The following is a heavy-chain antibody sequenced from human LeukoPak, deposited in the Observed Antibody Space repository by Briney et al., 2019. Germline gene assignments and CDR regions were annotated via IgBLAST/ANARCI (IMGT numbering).Heavy chain of an antibody. CDR1: VFTFNTYW. Sequence: GGPLRLSCAASVFTFNTYWMSWVRQAPGKGLEWVAHIKEDGSEKYYVDSVEGRFTVSRDNAKNSLHLQMNSLRADDTAVYFCARAKYDSSGFYARAGAFDIWGQGTTVTVSS. CDR2: IKEDGSEK. D-gene: IGHD3-22*01. CDR3: ARAKYDSSGFYARAGAFDI. J-gene: IGHJ3*02. V-gene: IGHV3-7*01.